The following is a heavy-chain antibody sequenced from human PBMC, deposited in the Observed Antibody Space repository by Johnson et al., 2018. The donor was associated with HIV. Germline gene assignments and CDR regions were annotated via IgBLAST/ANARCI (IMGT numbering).Heavy chain of an antibody. V-gene: IGHV3-9*01. J-gene: IGHJ3*02. Sequence: VQLVESGGGLVQPGRSLRLSCAASGFTFDDYAMHWVRQAQGKGLEWVSGISWNSGSIAYADSVKGRFTISRDNAKNSLYVQMNSLRAEDTAVYYCARASDAFDIWGQGTMVTVSS. CDR3: ARASDAFDI. CDR1: GFTFDDYA. CDR2: ISWNSGSI.